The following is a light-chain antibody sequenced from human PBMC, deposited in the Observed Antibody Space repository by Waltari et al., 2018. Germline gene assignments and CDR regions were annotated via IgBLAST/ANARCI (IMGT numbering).Light chain of an antibody. V-gene: IGKV4-1*01. CDR1: QSVLYSSNNKNY. J-gene: IGKJ2*01. Sequence: DIVMTQSPDSLAVSLGERATIDCKSSQSVLYSSNNKNYLAGYQQKPGQPPKLLLYWASTRESGVPDRFSGSGSGTDFTLTISSLQAEDVAVYYCQQYYITPYAFGQGTKVEIK. CDR3: QQYYITPYA. CDR2: WAS.